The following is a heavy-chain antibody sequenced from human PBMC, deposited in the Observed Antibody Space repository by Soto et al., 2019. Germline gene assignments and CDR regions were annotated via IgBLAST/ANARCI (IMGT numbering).Heavy chain of an antibody. V-gene: IGHV4-4*02. J-gene: IGHJ5*02. CDR3: ARATLGGGYSYGYWFDP. Sequence: SETLSLTCAVSCGSISSSNWWSWVRQPPGKGLEWIGEIYHSGSTNYNPSLKSRVTISVDKSKNQFSLKLSSVTAADTAVYYCARATLGGGYSYGYWFDPWGQGTLVTVSS. CDR1: CGSISSSNW. D-gene: IGHD5-18*01. CDR2: IYHSGST.